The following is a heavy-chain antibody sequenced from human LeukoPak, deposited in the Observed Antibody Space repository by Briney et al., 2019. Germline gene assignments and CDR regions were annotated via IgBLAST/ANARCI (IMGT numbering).Heavy chain of an antibody. CDR3: VTLAYSYDTSGYYFDY. CDR1: GFTVSRNY. CDR2: IYSGDST. Sequence: GGSLRLSCAASGFTVSRNYIGWVRQAPGKGLEWVSVIYSGDSTYYADSVKGRFTISRDNSKNTLYLQMNSLRAEDTAVYYCVTLAYSYDTSGYYFDYWGRGTLVTVSS. J-gene: IGHJ4*02. V-gene: IGHV3-53*01. D-gene: IGHD3-22*01.